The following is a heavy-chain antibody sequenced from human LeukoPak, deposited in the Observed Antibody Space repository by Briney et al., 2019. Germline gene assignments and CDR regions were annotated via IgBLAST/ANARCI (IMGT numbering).Heavy chain of an antibody. Sequence: GGSLRLSCAASGFTFSSYAMHWVRQAPGKGLEWVAVISYDGSNKYYADSVKGRFTISRVNSKNTLYLQMNSLRAEDTAVYYCARDPSPEVVVISWFDPWGQGTLVTVSS. CDR2: ISYDGSNK. D-gene: IGHD3-22*01. CDR1: GFTFSSYA. V-gene: IGHV3-30-3*01. J-gene: IGHJ5*02. CDR3: ARDPSPEVVVISWFDP.